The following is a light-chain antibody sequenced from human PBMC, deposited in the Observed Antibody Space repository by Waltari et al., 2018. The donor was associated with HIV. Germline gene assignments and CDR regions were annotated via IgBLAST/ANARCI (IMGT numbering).Light chain of an antibody. V-gene: IGKV3-11*01. Sequence: EIVLTQSPATLSLSPGERATLSCRASQSVSNYLALYQHKPGQAPRLLIYGASSRATGIPARFSGSGSGTDFTLTISSLEPGDFAVYYCQQRSNWPITFGQGTRLEIK. CDR2: GAS. J-gene: IGKJ5*01. CDR3: QQRSNWPIT. CDR1: QSVSNY.